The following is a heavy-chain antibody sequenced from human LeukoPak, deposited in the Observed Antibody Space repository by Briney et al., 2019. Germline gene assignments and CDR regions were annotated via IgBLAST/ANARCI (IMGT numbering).Heavy chain of an antibody. CDR3: ARVDDYGAYHFDY. CDR1: GGSISSYY. D-gene: IGHD4-17*01. Sequence: SETLSRTCTVSGGSISSYYWSWIRQPPGKGLEWIGYIYYSGSTNYNPSLKSRVTISVDTSKNQFSLKLSSVTAADTAVYYCARVDDYGAYHFDYWGQGTLVTVSS. J-gene: IGHJ4*02. CDR2: IYYSGST. V-gene: IGHV4-59*01.